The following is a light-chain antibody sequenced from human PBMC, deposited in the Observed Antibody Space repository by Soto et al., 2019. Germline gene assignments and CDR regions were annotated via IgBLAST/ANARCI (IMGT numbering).Light chain of an antibody. CDR1: SSDVGGYKY. CDR3: ISYAGSNNYV. V-gene: IGLV2-8*01. Sequence: QSALTQPPSASGSPGQSVTISCTGTSSDVGGYKYVSWYQQYPGKAPKLMIYAVNKRPSGVPDRFSGSKSGNTASLTVSGLQAEDEADYYCISYAGSNNYVFGIGTNVTVL. J-gene: IGLJ1*01. CDR2: AVN.